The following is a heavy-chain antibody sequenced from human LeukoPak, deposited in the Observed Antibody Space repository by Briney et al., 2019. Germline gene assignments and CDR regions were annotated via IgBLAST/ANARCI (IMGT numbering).Heavy chain of an antibody. J-gene: IGHJ6*03. Sequence: PGGSLRLSCAASGFTFSSYGMHWVRQAPGKGLEWVAFIRYDGSNKYYADSVKGRFTISRDNSKNTLYLQMNSLRAEDTAVYYCARDRLNRYCSSTSRYADYYYMDVWGKGTTVTVSS. V-gene: IGHV3-30*02. CDR2: IRYDGSNK. D-gene: IGHD2-2*01. CDR1: GFTFSSYG. CDR3: ARDRLNRYCSSTSRYADYYYMDV.